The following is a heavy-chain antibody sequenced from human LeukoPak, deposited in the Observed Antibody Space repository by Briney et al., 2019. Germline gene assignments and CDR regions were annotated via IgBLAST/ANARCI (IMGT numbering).Heavy chain of an antibody. Sequence: SETLSLTCAVYGGSFSGYYWSWIRQPPGKGREWIGEINHSGSTNYNPSLKSRVTISVDTSKNQFSLKLSSVTAADTAVYYCATALGTTGIRPRYYYYYMDVWGKATTVTVSS. D-gene: IGHD1-1*01. CDR1: GGSFSGYY. J-gene: IGHJ6*03. CDR2: INHSGST. V-gene: IGHV4-34*01. CDR3: ATALGTTGIRPRYYYYYMDV.